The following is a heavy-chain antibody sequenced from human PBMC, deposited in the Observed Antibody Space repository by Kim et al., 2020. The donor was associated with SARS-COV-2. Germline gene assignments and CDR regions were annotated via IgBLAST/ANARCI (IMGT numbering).Heavy chain of an antibody. D-gene: IGHD3-22*01. V-gene: IGHV4-39*07. Sequence: SETLSLTCTVSGGSISSSSYYWGWIRQPPGKGLEWIGSIYYSGSTYYNPSLKSRVTISVDTSKNQFSLKLSSVTAADTAVYYCARDDSRGAFDIWGQGT. J-gene: IGHJ3*02. CDR3: ARDDSRGAFDI. CDR1: GGSISSSSYY. CDR2: IYYSGST.